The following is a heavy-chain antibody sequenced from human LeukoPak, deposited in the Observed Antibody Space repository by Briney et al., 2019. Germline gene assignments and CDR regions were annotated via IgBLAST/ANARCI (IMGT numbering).Heavy chain of an antibody. CDR2: ISGSGGST. CDR3: AKDLRSSGWYHYFDY. CDR1: GFTFSSYA. Sequence: GGSLRLSCAASGFTFSSYAMSWVRQAPGKGLEWVSAISGSGGSTYYADSVKGRFTISRDNSKNTLYLQINSLRAEDTAVYYCAKDLRSSGWYHYFDYWGQGTLVTVSS. V-gene: IGHV3-23*01. D-gene: IGHD6-19*01. J-gene: IGHJ4*02.